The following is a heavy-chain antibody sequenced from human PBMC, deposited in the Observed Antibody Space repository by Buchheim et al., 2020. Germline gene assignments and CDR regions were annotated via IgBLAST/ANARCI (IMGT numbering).Heavy chain of an antibody. V-gene: IGHV3-30*02. D-gene: IGHD3-22*01. J-gene: IGHJ4*02. CDR1: GFTFSSYG. CDR2: IRYDGSNK. Sequence: QVQLVESGGGVVQPGRSLRLSCAASGFTFSSYGMHWVRQAPGKGPEWVAFIRYDGSNKYYADSVKGRFTISRDNSKNTLYLQMNSLRAEDTAVYYCAKAPDDYYDSSGYLWGQGTL. CDR3: AKAPDDYYDSSGYL.